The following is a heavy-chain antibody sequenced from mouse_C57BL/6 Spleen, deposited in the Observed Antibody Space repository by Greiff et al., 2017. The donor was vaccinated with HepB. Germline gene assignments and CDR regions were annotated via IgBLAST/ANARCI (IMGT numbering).Heavy chain of an antibody. D-gene: IGHD1-1*01. CDR2: ISDGGSYT. CDR3: ARDYGSGYDFDY. J-gene: IGHJ2*01. CDR1: GFTFSSYA. Sequence: DVMLVESGGGLVKPGGSLKLSCAASGFTFSSYAMSWVRQTPEKRLEWVATISDGGSYTYYPDNVKGRFTISRDTAKNNLYLQMSHLKSEDTAMYYCARDYGSGYDFDYWGQGTTLTVSS. V-gene: IGHV5-4*01.